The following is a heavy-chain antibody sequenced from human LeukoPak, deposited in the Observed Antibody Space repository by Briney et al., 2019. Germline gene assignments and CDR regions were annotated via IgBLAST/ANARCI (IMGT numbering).Heavy chain of an antibody. D-gene: IGHD3-10*01. CDR2: ITNKPNGYST. CDR1: GFAFSVYW. CDR3: ARSTRGSLDY. Sequence: GGSLRLSCAASGFAFSVYWMSWARQAPGKGLEWVGRITNKPNGYSTDYAASVKGRFIISRDDSENSVYLQMNSLKTDDTAMYYCARSTRGSLDYWGQGTLVTVSS. J-gene: IGHJ4*02. V-gene: IGHV3-72*01.